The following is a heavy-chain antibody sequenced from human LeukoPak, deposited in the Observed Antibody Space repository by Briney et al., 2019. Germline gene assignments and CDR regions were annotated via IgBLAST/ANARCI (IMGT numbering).Heavy chain of an antibody. CDR2: ISSDGSRV. CDR1: GFTFSDYW. V-gene: IGHV3-74*01. J-gene: IGHJ4*02. D-gene: IGHD5-18*01. CDR3: ARGRALGYSYGFNDFDY. Sequence: QPGGSLTLSCAASGFTFSDYWMHWVRQAPGKGLVWVSRISSDGSRVTYADSVKGRFTISRDNAKNTLYLQMNSLRAEDTAVYYCARGRALGYSYGFNDFDYWGQGTLVTVSS.